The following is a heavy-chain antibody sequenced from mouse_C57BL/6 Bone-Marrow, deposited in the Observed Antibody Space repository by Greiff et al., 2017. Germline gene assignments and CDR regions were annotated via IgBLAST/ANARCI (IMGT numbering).Heavy chain of an antibody. Sequence: EVQLQEPGPELVKPGASVKISCKASGYTFTSYWMNWVKQRRGQSLEWIGGINPYNGDTIYNQKFKGKATLTVDTSSSTAHMELLSLTSEDFAVYYCAREHYSNYDHWGQGTTRTVSS. V-gene: IGHV1-37*01. D-gene: IGHD2-5*01. CDR2: INPYNGDT. CDR1: GYTFTSYW. CDR3: AREHYSNYDH. J-gene: IGHJ2*01.